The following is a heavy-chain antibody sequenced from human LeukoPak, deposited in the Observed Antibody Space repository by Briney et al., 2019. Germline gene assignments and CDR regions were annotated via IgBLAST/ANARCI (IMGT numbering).Heavy chain of an antibody. CDR3: ATDSPETAAFDY. CDR2: IVGSSSNI. CDR1: GFSFSTYS. J-gene: IGHJ4*02. V-gene: IGHV3-48*04. D-gene: IGHD1-1*01. Sequence: PGGSLRLSCTASGFSFSTYSRNWIRQAPGKGLEWVSYIVGSSSNIYYADSVKGRFTISRDNAKNSLYLQMDSLRAEDTAVYYCATDSPETAAFDYWGQGTLVTVSS.